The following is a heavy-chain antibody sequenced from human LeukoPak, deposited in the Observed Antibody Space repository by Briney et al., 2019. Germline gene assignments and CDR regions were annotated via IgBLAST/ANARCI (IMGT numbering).Heavy chain of an antibody. J-gene: IGHJ6*03. D-gene: IGHD7-27*01. CDR2: ISSSSSYI. CDR1: GFTFSSYN. V-gene: IGHV3-21*01. CDR3: ARDGGWGPPYYYYYMDV. Sequence: GGSLRLSCAASGFTFSSYNMNWVRQAPGKGLEWVSSISSSSSYIYYADSVKGRFTISRDNAKNSLYLQMNSLRAEDTAVYYCARDGGWGPPYYYYYMDVWGKGTTVTISS.